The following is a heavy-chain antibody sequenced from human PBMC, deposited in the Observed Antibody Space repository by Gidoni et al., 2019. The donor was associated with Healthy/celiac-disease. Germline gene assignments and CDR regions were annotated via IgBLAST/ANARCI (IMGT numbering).Heavy chain of an antibody. Sequence: QVQLVESGGGVVQPGRSLRLSCAASGFTFSRYGMHWVRQAPGKGLEWVAVIGYDGSNKYYADSVKGRFTISRDNSKNTLYLQMNSLRAEDTAVYYCARDKWHYYGSGSYPREYYFDYWGQGTLVTVSS. CDR1: GFTFSRYG. CDR3: ARDKWHYYGSGSYPREYYFDY. CDR2: IGYDGSNK. V-gene: IGHV3-33*01. D-gene: IGHD3-10*01. J-gene: IGHJ4*02.